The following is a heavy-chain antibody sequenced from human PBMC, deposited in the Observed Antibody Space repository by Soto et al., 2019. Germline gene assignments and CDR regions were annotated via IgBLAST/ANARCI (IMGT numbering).Heavy chain of an antibody. V-gene: IGHV1-46*02. CDR3: ARGGHIAVVTASFDN. CDR2: IHPSGGGT. CDR1: GYTFNTYY. J-gene: IGHJ4*02. Sequence: QVQLVQSGAEVRKPGASVKVSCKPSGYTFNTYYLHWLRQAPGQALEWMGVIHPSGGGTTYAQKFLGRVTVTRDTSTATVFMELSRLRSDDTDVYYCARGGHIAVVTASFDNWGQGTLVTVSS. D-gene: IGHD2-21*02.